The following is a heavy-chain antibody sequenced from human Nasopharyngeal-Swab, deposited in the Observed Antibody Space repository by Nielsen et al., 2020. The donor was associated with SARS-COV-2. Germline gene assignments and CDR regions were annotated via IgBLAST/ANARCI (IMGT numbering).Heavy chain of an antibody. J-gene: IGHJ4*02. CDR1: GGSASGYY. CDR3: ARGLYSSSRYAAFYDY. V-gene: IGHV4-34*01. CDR2: INHSGST. Sequence: SETLSLTCAVYGGSASGYYWSWIRQLPGKGLEWIGEINHSGSTNYNPSLKSRVTISVDTSKNQFSLKLSSVTAADTTVYYCARGLYSSSRYAAFYDYWGQGTLVTVSS. D-gene: IGHD6-13*01.